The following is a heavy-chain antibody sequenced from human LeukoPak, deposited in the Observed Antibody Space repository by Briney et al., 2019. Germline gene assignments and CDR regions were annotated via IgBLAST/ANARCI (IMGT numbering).Heavy chain of an antibody. D-gene: IGHD3-10*01. CDR2: INPSGGST. V-gene: IGHV1-46*01. CDR1: GYTFTSYY. CDR3: AKSTYYYGSGEGSNYWYFDL. Sequence: GASVKVSCKASGYTFTSYYMHWVRQAPGQGLEWMGIINPSGGSTSYAQKFQGRVTMTRDTSTSTVYMELSSLRSEDTALYYCAKSTYYYGSGEGSNYWYFDLWGRGTLVTVSS. J-gene: IGHJ2*01.